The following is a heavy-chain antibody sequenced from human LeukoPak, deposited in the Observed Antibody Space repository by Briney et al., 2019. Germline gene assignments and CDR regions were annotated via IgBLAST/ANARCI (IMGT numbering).Heavy chain of an antibody. CDR2: IWYDGSNK. D-gene: IGHD3-22*01. CDR3: ARGHDSSGYCFDY. J-gene: IGHJ4*02. Sequence: GGSLRLSCAASGFTFSSYGMHWVRQAPGKGLEWVAVIWYDGSNKYYADSVKGRFTISRDNSKNTLYLQMDSLRAEDTAVYYCARGHDSSGYCFDYWGQGTLVTVSS. V-gene: IGHV3-33*01. CDR1: GFTFSSYG.